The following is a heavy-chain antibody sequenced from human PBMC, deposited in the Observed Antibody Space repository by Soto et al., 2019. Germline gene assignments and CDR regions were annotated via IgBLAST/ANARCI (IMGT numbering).Heavy chain of an antibody. D-gene: IGHD5-18*01. J-gene: IGHJ4*02. CDR2: IYWDDDK. CDR1: GFSLTTSGVG. CDR3: AHRGYMYGNWDHGYFDY. Sequence: QITLKESGPTRVKPTQTLALTCTFSGFSLTTSGVGVGWIRKTPGKALEWLAVIYWDDDKRYSPSLKSRLTISKDTSKNQVVLTMAYMDSADTGTYFCAHRGYMYGNWDHGYFDYWGQGTLVTVSS. V-gene: IGHV2-5*02.